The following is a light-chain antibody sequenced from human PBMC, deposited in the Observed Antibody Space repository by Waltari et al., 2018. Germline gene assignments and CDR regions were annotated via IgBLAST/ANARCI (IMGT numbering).Light chain of an antibody. V-gene: IGLV2-14*01. CDR2: QVS. Sequence: QSALTQPASVSGSPGQSITLPCTGTSSDVGAYHYVSWYQHPPGKAPKIMIYQVSNRPSGVSNRLSGSKSGNTASLTISGLQAEDEGDYYCSSYTTSGTFVFGGGTKLTVL. CDR3: SSYTTSGTFV. CDR1: SSDVGAYHY. J-gene: IGLJ2*01.